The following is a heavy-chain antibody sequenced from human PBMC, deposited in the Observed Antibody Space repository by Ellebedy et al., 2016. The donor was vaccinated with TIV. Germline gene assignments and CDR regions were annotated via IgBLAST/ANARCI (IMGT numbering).Heavy chain of an antibody. CDR3: ARFDGSATLPPA. CDR2: ISRTEVT. J-gene: IGHJ5*02. CDR1: GASISSRNW. D-gene: IGHD3-10*01. Sequence: SETLSLTXAVSGASISSRNWWSWVRQPPGKGLEWIGEISRTEVTSYNPSLKSRLTISMDKSKNQFSLTLNFMTAADTAVYYCARFDGSATLPPAWGRGTLVAVSS. V-gene: IGHV4-4*02.